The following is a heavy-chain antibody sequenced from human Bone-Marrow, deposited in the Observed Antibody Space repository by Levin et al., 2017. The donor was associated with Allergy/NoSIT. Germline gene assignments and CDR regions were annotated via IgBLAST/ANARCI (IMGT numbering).Heavy chain of an antibody. D-gene: IGHD1-26*01. V-gene: IGHV4-30-2*01. CDR1: GGSISSGGYS. CDR3: ARGGSGSYSEYFQH. Sequence: PSETLSLTCAVSGGSISSGGYSWSWIRQPPGKGLEWIGYIYHSGSTYYNPSLKSRVTISVDRSKNQFSLKLSSVTAADTAVYYCARGGSGSYSEYFQHWGQGTLVTVSS. J-gene: IGHJ1*01. CDR2: IYHSGST.